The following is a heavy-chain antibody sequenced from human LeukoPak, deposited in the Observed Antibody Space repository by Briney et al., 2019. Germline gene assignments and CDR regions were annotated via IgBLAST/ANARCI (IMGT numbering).Heavy chain of an antibody. CDR3: ARAPYDYVWGSYRRTYDY. Sequence: SETLSLTCAVYGGSFSGYYWSWIRQPPGRGLEWRGEINHSGSTNYNPSLKSRVTISVDTSKNQFSLKLGSVTAADTAVYYCARAPYDYVWGSYRRTYDYWGQGTLVTVSS. V-gene: IGHV4-34*01. CDR1: GGSFSGYY. J-gene: IGHJ4*02. CDR2: INHSGST. D-gene: IGHD3-16*02.